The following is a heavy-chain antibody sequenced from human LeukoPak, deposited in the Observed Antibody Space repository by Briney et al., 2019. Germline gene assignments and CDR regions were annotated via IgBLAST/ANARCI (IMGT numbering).Heavy chain of an antibody. CDR3: ASDLVGATDY. Sequence: GGSLRLSCATSGFAFNTYGMHWVRQAPGKGLEWVSSISSSSSYIYYADSVKGRFTISRDNAKNSLYLQMNSLRAEDTAVYYCASDLVGATDYWGQGTLVTVSS. CDR1: GFAFNTYG. V-gene: IGHV3-21*01. J-gene: IGHJ4*02. D-gene: IGHD1-26*01. CDR2: ISSSSSYI.